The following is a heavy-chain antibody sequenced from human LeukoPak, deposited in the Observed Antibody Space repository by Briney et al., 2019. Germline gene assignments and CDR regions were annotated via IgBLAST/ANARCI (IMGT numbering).Heavy chain of an antibody. D-gene: IGHD2-2*01. V-gene: IGHV4-59*01. Sequence: SETLSLTCTVSGGSISSDYWNWIRQSPGRGLEWIGYIHYSGSTNYNPSLKSRVTVSVDTSKNQFSLKLSSVTAADTAVYYCARLYCTRTSCHLDFWGQGTLVTVSS. J-gene: IGHJ4*02. CDR3: ARLYCTRTSCHLDF. CDR2: IHYSGST. CDR1: GGSISSDY.